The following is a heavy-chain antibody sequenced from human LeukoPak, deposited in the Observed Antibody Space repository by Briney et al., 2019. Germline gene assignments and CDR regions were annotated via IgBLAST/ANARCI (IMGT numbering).Heavy chain of an antibody. CDR2: IYSGGST. Sequence: PGGSLRLSGAASGFTVSSNYMSWVRQAPGKGLEWVSVIYSGGSTYYADSVKGRFTISRDNSKNTLYLQMNSLRAEDTAVYYCARVGIVGATDHPPDYWGQGTLVTVSS. V-gene: IGHV3-53*01. CDR3: ARVGIVGATDHPPDY. J-gene: IGHJ4*02. D-gene: IGHD1-26*01. CDR1: GFTVSSNY.